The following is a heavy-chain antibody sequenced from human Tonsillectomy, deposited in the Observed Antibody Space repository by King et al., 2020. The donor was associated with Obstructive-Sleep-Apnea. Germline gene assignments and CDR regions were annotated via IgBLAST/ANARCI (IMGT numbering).Heavy chain of an antibody. Sequence: QLVQSGADVKKPGASVKVSCKPSGYTFTAYYIHWVRQAPGQGLEWMGWISPNSGATKFAQKFQDRVTMTRDTSISTAYMDLSRLRSDDTAIYYCARDMSAYDSTSPAYWGRGTLVTVSS. J-gene: IGHJ4*02. CDR2: ISPNSGAT. CDR3: ARDMSAYDSTSPAY. V-gene: IGHV1-2*02. D-gene: IGHD3-10*01. CDR1: GYTFTAYY.